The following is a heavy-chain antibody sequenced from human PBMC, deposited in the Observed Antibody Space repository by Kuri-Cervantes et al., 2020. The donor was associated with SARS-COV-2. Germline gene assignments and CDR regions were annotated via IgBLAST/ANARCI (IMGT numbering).Heavy chain of an antibody. J-gene: IGHJ6*02. CDR3: AKPHYSKAYYYYGMDV. CDR2: ISYDGSNK. Sequence: GESLKISCAASGFTFSSYGMHWVRQAPGKGLEWVAVISYDGSNKYYADSVKGRLTISRDNSKNTLYLQMNSLRAEDTAVYYCAKPHYSKAYYYYGMDVWGQGTTVTVSS. V-gene: IGHV3-30*18. CDR1: GFTFSSYG. D-gene: IGHD4-11*01.